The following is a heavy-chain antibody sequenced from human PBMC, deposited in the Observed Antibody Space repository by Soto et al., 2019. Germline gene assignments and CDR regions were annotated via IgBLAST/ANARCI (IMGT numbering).Heavy chain of an antibody. J-gene: IGHJ6*02. V-gene: IGHV4-4*07. CDR3: ARGTVAGVDYGMDV. D-gene: IGHD6-13*01. Sequence: PSETLSLTCTVSGGSMSTYYWSWIRQPAGKGLDWIGRIYTSGGTNYNPSLKSRATMSVDTSKKRISLKLSSVTAADTAVYYCARGTVAGVDYGMDVWGQGTTVTVSS. CDR1: GGSMSTYY. CDR2: IYTSGGT.